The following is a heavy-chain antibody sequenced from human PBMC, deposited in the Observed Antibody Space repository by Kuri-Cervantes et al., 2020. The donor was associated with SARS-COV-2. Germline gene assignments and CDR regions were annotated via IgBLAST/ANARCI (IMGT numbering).Heavy chain of an antibody. V-gene: IGHV4-59*01. CDR3: ARAPYDYIWGSYRYYFDY. CDR1: GGSISSYY. D-gene: IGHD3-16*02. CDR2: IYYSGST. J-gene: IGHJ4*02. Sequence: SETLSLTCTVSGGSISSYYWSWIRQPPGKGLEWIGYIYYSGSTNYNPSLKSRVTISVDTSKNQFSLKLSSVTAADTAVYYCARAPYDYIWGSYRYYFDYWGQGTLVTVSS.